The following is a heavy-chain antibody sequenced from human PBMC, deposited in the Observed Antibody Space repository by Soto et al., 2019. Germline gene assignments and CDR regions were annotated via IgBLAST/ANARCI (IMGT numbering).Heavy chain of an antibody. V-gene: IGHV1-46*01. CDR2: VNPSGGHT. CDR1: GDTFTDYY. CDR3: ARVGHVVVVTAALDY. Sequence: QVQLMQSGAEVKKPGASVKVSCKASGDTFTDYYIHWVRQAPGQGLEWMGTVNPSGGHTTYAQHFLGRVTMTGDTSTSSSYMARTSLTSYDTAIYYCARVGHVVVVTAALDYWGQGTLVTVSS. D-gene: IGHD2-21*02. J-gene: IGHJ4*02.